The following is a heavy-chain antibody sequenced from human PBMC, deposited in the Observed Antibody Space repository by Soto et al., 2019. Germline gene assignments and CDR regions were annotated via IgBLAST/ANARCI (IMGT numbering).Heavy chain of an antibody. V-gene: IGHV4-34*01. CDR3: ARGPLGYCSSTSCFAVYYYYYMDV. D-gene: IGHD2-2*01. Sequence: QVQLQQWGAGLLKPSETLSLTCAVYGGSFSGHYWSWIRQPPGKGLEWIGEINHSGSTNYNPSLKSRVTISVDTSKNQFSLKLSSVTAADTAVYYCARGPLGYCSSTSCFAVYYYYYMDVWGKGTTVTVSS. CDR1: GGSFSGHY. J-gene: IGHJ6*03. CDR2: INHSGST.